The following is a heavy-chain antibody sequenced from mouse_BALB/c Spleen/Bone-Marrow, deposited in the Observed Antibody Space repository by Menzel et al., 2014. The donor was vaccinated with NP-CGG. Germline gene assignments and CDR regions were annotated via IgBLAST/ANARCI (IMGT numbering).Heavy chain of an antibody. CDR2: ISSGGST. CDR3: AREGGTTAHYYAMDY. D-gene: IGHD1-2*01. J-gene: IGHJ4*01. Sequence: EVQVVESGGGLVKPGGSLKLSCAASGFTFSSYAMSWVRPTPEKRLEWVASISSGGSTYYPDSVKGRFTISRDNARNILYLQMSSLRSEDTAMYYCAREGGTTAHYYAMDYWGQGTSVTVSS. V-gene: IGHV5-6-5*01. CDR1: GFTFSSYA.